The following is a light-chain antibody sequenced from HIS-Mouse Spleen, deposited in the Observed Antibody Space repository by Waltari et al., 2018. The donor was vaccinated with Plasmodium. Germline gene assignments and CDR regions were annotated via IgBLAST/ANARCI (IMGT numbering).Light chain of an antibody. Sequence: DIQMTPSPSTLSASVGDRVTITCRASQSISSRLAWYQKKPGKAPKLLIYKASSLESGVPSRFSGSGSGTEFTLTISSLQPDDFATYYCQQYNSYSWTFGQGTKVEIK. CDR3: QQYNSYSWT. CDR2: KAS. V-gene: IGKV1-5*03. CDR1: QSISSR. J-gene: IGKJ1*01.